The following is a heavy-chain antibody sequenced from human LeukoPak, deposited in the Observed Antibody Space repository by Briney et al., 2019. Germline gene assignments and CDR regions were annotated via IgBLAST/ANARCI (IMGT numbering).Heavy chain of an antibody. CDR2: IKHSGST. V-gene: IGHV4-34*01. J-gene: IGHJ5*02. CDR1: GGSVSGYY. D-gene: IGHD2-21*02. Sequence: SETLSLTCAVYGGSVSGYYWSWIRQPPGKGLEWIGEIKHSGSTNYNPSLKSRVTISVDTSKNQFSLKLSSVTAADTAVYYCARGTTAMGLNRYNWFDPWGQGALVTVSS. CDR3: ARGTTAMGLNRYNWFDP.